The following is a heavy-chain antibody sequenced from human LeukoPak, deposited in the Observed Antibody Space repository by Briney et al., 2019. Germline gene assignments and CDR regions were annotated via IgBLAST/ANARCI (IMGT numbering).Heavy chain of an antibody. CDR3: AKDRSYGDYGEPDYYFGMDV. V-gene: IGHV3-30*18. D-gene: IGHD4-17*01. CDR1: GFTFSSYG. CDR2: ISYDGSNK. Sequence: GGSLRLSCAASGFTFSSYGMHWVRQAPGKGLEWVAVISYDGSNKFYADSVKGRFTISRDNSKNTLYLQMNSLRPEDTAVYYCAKDRSYGDYGEPDYYFGMDVWGQGTTVTVSS. J-gene: IGHJ6*02.